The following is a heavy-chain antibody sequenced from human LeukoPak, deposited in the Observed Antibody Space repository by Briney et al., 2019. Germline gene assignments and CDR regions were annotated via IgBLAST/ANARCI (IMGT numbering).Heavy chain of an antibody. V-gene: IGHV3-53*01. D-gene: IGHD4-17*01. CDR1: GFTVSSNY. J-gene: IGHJ4*02. Sequence: GGSLRLSCAASGFTVSSNYMSWVRQAPGKGLEWVSVIYSGGSTYYADSVKGRFTISRDNSKNTLYLQMNSLRADDTAVYYCAKLLNDYGDYYFDYWGQGTLVTVSS. CDR3: AKLLNDYGDYYFDY. CDR2: IYSGGST.